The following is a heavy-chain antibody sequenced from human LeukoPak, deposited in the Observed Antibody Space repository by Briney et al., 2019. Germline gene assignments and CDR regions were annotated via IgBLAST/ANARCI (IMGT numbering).Heavy chain of an antibody. CDR2: ISGSGTST. CDR3: AKGVYDYVWETYRPSDY. D-gene: IGHD3-16*02. Sequence: GGSLRLSCAASGFIFSNYAMSWVRQAPGKGLEWVSAISGSGTSTFYADSVKGRFSISRDKSKNTLYLQMNSLRAEDTAVYYCAKGVYDYVWETYRPSDYWGQGTLVTVSS. V-gene: IGHV3-23*01. J-gene: IGHJ4*02. CDR1: GFIFSNYA.